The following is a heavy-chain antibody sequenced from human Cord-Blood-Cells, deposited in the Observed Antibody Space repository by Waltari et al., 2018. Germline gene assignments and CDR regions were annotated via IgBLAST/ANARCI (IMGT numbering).Heavy chain of an antibody. CDR2: IIPIFGTE. CDR1: GGTFSSYA. CDR3: ARCLTYYDFWSGYYPLDY. Sequence: QVQLVQSGAEVKKPGSSVKVSCKASGGTFSSYAISWVRQAPGQGLEWMGGIIPIFGTENYAQKFQGRVTITADESTSTAYMELSSLRSEDTAVYYFARCLTYYDFWSGYYPLDYWGQGTLVTVSS. D-gene: IGHD3-3*01. V-gene: IGHV1-69*01. J-gene: IGHJ4*02.